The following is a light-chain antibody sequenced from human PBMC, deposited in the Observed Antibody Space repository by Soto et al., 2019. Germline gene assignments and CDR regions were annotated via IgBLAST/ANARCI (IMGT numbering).Light chain of an antibody. J-gene: IGKJ5*01. V-gene: IGKV2-28*01. CDR3: MQALQTLTIT. Sequence: EIVMTQSPLSLPVTPGEPAPISCRSSQSLVHSNGYNYLDWYLQKPGQSPQLLIYLGSNRASGVPDRFSGSGTGTDFTLKISRVEAEDVGVYYCMQALQTLTITFGQGTRLEIK. CDR2: LGS. CDR1: QSLVHSNGYNY.